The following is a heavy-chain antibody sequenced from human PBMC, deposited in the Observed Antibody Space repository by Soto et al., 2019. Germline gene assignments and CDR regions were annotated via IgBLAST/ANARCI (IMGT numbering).Heavy chain of an antibody. Sequence: ASVKVSCKASGYTFTDYYIHWVRQAPGQGLEWVGWINPDSGGTNLAQRFQGRVTMTSDTSINTAYMELSSLRSDDTAVYYCAIRTGQLAIISEFDGDWFFEVWGRGTLVTVS. V-gene: IGHV1-2*02. CDR1: GYTFTDYY. CDR2: INPDSGGT. J-gene: IGHJ2*01. CDR3: AIRTGQLAIISEFDGDWFFEV. D-gene: IGHD2-2*01.